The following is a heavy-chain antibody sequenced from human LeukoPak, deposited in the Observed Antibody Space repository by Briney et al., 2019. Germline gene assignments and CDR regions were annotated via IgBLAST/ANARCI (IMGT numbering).Heavy chain of an antibody. V-gene: IGHV6-1*01. D-gene: IGHD3-10*01. CDR1: GDSVSSNVAA. CDR3: ARGRPRLTYYYGSGSYLDY. J-gene: IGHJ4*02. CDR2: TYYRSNWYN. Sequence: SGPGLVKPLHALSLTFAISGDSVSSNVAAWNWIRQSPSRGLVWLGRTYYRSNWYNDYAVSVKSRITINPDTSKNQFSLQLNSVTPEDTAVYYCARGRPRLTYYYGSGSYLDYWGQGTLVTVSS.